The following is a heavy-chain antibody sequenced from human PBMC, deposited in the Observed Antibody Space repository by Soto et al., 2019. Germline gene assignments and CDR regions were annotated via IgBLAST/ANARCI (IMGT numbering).Heavy chain of an antibody. CDR1: GFTFNNYA. CDR2: ISGSAGST. J-gene: IGHJ4*02. V-gene: IGHV3-23*01. CDR3: AKDSPSELGNGWHLFDC. Sequence: EVQLLESGGGLAQPGGSLRLSCAASGFTFNNYAMSWVRQAPGKGLEWVSAISGSAGSTYYADSVKGRFTISRDNSKNTLYLQMNSLRAEDTAVYYCAKDSPSELGNGWHLFDCWGQGTLVTVSS. D-gene: IGHD6-19*01.